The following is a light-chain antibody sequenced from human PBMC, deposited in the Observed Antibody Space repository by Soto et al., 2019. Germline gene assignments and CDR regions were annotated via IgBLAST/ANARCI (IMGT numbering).Light chain of an antibody. CDR1: QRIRSN. CDR3: QQYNNWPLT. J-gene: IGKJ5*01. V-gene: IGKV3-15*01. CDR2: GAS. Sequence: EIVMTQSPATLSVSPGESATLSCRASQRIRSNYLAWYQQKPGQAPRFLIYGASTRATGIPARFSGSGSGTEFTLTISSLQSEDFAVYYCQQYNNWPLTFGQGTRLEI.